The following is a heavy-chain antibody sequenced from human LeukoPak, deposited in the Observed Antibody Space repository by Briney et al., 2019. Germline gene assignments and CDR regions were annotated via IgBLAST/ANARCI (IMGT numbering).Heavy chain of an antibody. CDR1: GYTFTSYG. D-gene: IGHD3-22*01. CDR3: ARARDSSGYYDY. CDR2: MNPNSGNT. Sequence: ASVKVSCKASGYTFTSYGISWVRQATGQGLEWMGWMNPNSGNTGYAQKFQGRVTITRNTSISTAYMELSSLRSEDTAVYYCARARDSSGYYDYWGQGTLVTVSS. J-gene: IGHJ4*02. V-gene: IGHV1-8*03.